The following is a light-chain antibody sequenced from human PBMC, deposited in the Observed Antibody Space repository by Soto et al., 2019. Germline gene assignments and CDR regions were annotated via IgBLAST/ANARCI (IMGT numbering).Light chain of an antibody. J-gene: IGKJ2*01. CDR1: QAISSD. V-gene: IGKV1D-13*01. CDR3: QEFNDCPRT. Sequence: AIQLTQAPSSLSASVGDRVTISCRTSQAISSDLAWYQQRTGQTPKLLLYDASSLESGVPSSFSGSGAGTGFTLTVSSLQPEDFATYYCQEFNDCPRTFGQGNTLEIK. CDR2: DAS.